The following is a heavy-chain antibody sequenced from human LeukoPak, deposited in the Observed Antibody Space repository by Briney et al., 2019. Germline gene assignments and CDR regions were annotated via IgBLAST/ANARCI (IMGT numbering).Heavy chain of an antibody. V-gene: IGHV3-7*01. J-gene: IGHJ4*02. Sequence: PGGSLRLSCAVSGFSVSGYWMTWVRQAPGKGLEWVANIRQDGSEKNYVDSVKGRFTISRDNAENSLFLQMNSLRVEDTAVYYCAREWQGGIAAAGTRIEGDYWGQGPWSPSPQ. CDR1: GFSVSGYW. CDR3: AREWQGGIAAAGTRIEGDY. D-gene: IGHD6-13*01. CDR2: IRQDGSEK.